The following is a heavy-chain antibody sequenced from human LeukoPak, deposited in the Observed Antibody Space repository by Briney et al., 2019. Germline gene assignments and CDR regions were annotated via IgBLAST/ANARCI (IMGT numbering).Heavy chain of an antibody. J-gene: IGHJ4*02. CDR1: GYTFTSYD. V-gene: IGHV1-8*01. Sequence: ASVKVSCKASGYTFTSYDINWVRQATGQGLESMGWMNPNSGNTGYAQKFQGRVTMTRNTSISTAYMDLSSLRSEDTAVYYCARVKRDSSGYYYPDYWGQGTLVTVSS. CDR2: MNPNSGNT. D-gene: IGHD3-22*01. CDR3: ARVKRDSSGYYYPDY.